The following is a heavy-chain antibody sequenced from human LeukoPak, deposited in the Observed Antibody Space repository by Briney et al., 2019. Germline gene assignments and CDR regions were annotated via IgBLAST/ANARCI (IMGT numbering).Heavy chain of an antibody. CDR1: GVTFSSYS. CDR3: ARVGIAVAGSPFDY. CDR2: ISSSSSYI. V-gene: IGHV3-21*01. D-gene: IGHD6-19*01. Sequence: GGSLRLSCAASGVTFSSYSMNLVRQAPGERLELVSSISSSSSYIYYANSVKGRFTISRDNAKNSLYLQMNSLRAEDTAVYYCARVGIAVAGSPFDYWGQGTLVTVSS. J-gene: IGHJ4*02.